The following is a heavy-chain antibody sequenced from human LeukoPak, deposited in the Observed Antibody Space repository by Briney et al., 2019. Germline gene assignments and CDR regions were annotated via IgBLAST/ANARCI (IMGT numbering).Heavy chain of an antibody. V-gene: IGHV3-23*01. Sequence: GGSLRLSCAASGFTFSSYVMNWVRQAPGKGLEWVSTISGHGGIIYYADSVKGRFTIPRDNSKNRLSLQMNSLRAEDTAVYYCAREFRKSVGWYFDLWGRGTLVTVSS. CDR3: AREFRKSVGWYFDL. J-gene: IGHJ2*01. CDR2: ISGHGGII. CDR1: GFTFSSYV.